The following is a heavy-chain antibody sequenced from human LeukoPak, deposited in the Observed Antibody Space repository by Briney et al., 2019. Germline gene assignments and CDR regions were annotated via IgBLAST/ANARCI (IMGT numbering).Heavy chain of an antibody. V-gene: IGHV4-59*01. CDR1: GGSISSYY. J-gene: IGHJ6*03. CDR3: ARGHSGYDFPYYYYYMDV. CDR2: IYYSGST. Sequence: PSETLSLTCTVSGGSISSYYWSWIRQPPGKGLEWIGYIYYSGSTNYNPSLKSRVTISVDTSKNQFSLKLSSVTAADTAVYYCARGHSGYDFPYYYYYMDVWGKGTTVTVSS. D-gene: IGHD5-12*01.